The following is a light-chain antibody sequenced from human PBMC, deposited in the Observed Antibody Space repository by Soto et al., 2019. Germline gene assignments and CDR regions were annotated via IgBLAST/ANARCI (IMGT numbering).Light chain of an antibody. CDR1: TSDVGGYNY. CDR3: LSKTSSISYV. CDR2: EVS. Sequence: QSVLTQPASVSGSPGQSITISCTVTTSDVGGYNYVSWYQQHPGKVPTLLIHEVSNRPSGVSNRFSGSKSGNTASLTISGLPAEDEADYYCLSKTSSISYVFGTWSNVTV. J-gene: IGLJ1*01. V-gene: IGLV2-14*01.